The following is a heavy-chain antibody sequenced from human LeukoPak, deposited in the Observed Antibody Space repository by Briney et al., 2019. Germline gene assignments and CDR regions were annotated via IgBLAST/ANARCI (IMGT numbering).Heavy chain of an antibody. CDR2: IYYSGST. V-gene: IGHV4-59*12. D-gene: IGHD1-26*01. CDR3: ASNLVGASDYYFDY. CDR1: GGSMSPYH. J-gene: IGHJ4*02. Sequence: SETLSLTCTVSGGSMSPYHWGWIRQPPGKGLEWTGHIYYSGSTNYNPSLNSRVTISVDTSKNQFSLKLSSVTAADTAVYYCASNLVGASDYYFDYWGQGTLVTVSS.